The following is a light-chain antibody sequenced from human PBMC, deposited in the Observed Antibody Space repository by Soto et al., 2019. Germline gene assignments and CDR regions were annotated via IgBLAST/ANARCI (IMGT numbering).Light chain of an antibody. Sequence: QSALTQPPSASGSPGQSVTISCTGTSSDVGGYNYVSWYQQHPGTVPKLMIYEVIKRPSGVPDRFSGSKSGNTASLTVSGLQAEDEGDYYCSSYGGSDNLVFGGGTKLTVL. CDR2: EVI. CDR1: SSDVGGYNY. J-gene: IGLJ2*01. V-gene: IGLV2-8*01. CDR3: SSYGGSDNLV.